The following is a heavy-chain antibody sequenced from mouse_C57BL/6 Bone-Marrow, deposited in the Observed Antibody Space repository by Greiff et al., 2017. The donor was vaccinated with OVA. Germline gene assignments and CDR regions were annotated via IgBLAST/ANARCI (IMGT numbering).Heavy chain of an antibody. J-gene: IGHJ3*01. CDR2: INPYNGGT. V-gene: IGHV1-19*01. Sequence: VQLQQSGPVLVKPGASVKMSCKASGYTFTDYYMNWVKQSHGKSLEWIGVINPYNGGTSYNQKFKGKATLTVDKSSSTAYMELNSLTSEDSAVYYCARSGYSNWFAYWGQGTLVTVSA. CDR3: ARSGYSNWFAY. CDR1: GYTFTDYY. D-gene: IGHD2-5*01.